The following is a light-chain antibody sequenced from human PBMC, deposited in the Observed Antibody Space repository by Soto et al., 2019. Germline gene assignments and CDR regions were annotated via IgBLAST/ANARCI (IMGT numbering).Light chain of an antibody. J-gene: IGLJ1*01. V-gene: IGLV1-40*01. CDR3: QSYDNRLSAYV. Sequence: QSALTQPPSVSGAPGQRVTISCTGSSSNIGAGYDVHWYLQLPGTAPKLLVYTNNNRPSGVPDRFSGSKSGTSASLAITGLQAEDEADYYCQSYDNRLSAYVFGTGTKVTDL. CDR2: TNN. CDR1: SSNIGAGYD.